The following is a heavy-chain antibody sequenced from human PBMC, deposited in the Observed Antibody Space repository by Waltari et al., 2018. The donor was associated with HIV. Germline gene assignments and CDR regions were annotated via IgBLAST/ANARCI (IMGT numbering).Heavy chain of an antibody. Sequence: LQLKESGPGLVKPSATLSLPCAGPGDSMNSKNYLSAWIRQSPGARLEWIATIYYTGDTYFTPSLRNRTSISVDSSKNLLSLSLRSVTAADTAFYYCARQHAYVRDWFSQASFFNYWGPGTLVTVSS. D-gene: IGHD3-9*01. CDR3: ARQHAYVRDWFSQASFFNY. CDR2: IYYTGDT. CDR1: GDSMNSKNYL. J-gene: IGHJ4*02. V-gene: IGHV4-39*01.